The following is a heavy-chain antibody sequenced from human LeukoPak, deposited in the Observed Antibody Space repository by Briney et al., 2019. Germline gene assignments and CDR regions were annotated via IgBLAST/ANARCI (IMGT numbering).Heavy chain of an antibody. CDR1: GYTFTDYY. CDR2: ISPNSGGT. J-gene: IGHJ4*02. V-gene: IGHV1-2*02. CDR3: ARGLGSGWYYFDY. Sequence: ASVKVSCKASGYTFTDYYIHWVRQAPGQGLEWMGWISPNSGGTNYAQKFQGRVTMTRDTSISTAYMELSRLRSDDTAVYYCARGLGSGWYYFDYWGQGTLVTVSS. D-gene: IGHD6-19*01.